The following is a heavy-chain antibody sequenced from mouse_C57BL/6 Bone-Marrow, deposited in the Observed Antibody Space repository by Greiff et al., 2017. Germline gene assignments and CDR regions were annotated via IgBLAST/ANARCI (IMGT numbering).Heavy chain of an antibody. CDR2: INPSSGYT. Sequence: VQLQQSGAELARPGASVKMSCKASGYTFTSYTMHWVTQRPGQGLEWIGYINPSSGYTKYNQKFKDKATLTADKSSSTAYMQLSSLTSEDSAVYYCAGRDYYGSSPFAYWGQGTLVTVSA. V-gene: IGHV1-4*01. CDR1: GYTFTSYT. J-gene: IGHJ3*01. D-gene: IGHD1-1*01. CDR3: AGRDYYGSSPFAY.